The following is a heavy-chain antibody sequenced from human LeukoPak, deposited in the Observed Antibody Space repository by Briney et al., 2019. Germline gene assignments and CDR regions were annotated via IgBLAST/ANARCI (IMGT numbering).Heavy chain of an antibody. CDR1: GGSISSGDYY. V-gene: IGHV4-30-4*08. CDR3: AREVPLTGPAFDY. D-gene: IGHD1-20*01. J-gene: IGHJ4*02. Sequence: PSETLSLTCTVSGGSISSGDYYWGWIRQPPGKGLEWIGYIYYSGSTYYNPSLKSRVTISVDTSKNQFSLKLSSVTAADTAVYYCAREVPLTGPAFDYWGQGTLVTVSS. CDR2: IYYSGST.